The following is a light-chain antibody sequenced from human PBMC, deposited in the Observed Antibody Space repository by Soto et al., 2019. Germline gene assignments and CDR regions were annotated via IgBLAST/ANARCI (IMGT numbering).Light chain of an antibody. V-gene: IGKV3D-15*01. Sequence: EIVMTQSPATLSVSPGERATLSCRASQSVSSNLAWYQQKPGQAPMLLIYGAYIRATGIPARFTGSGSGTEFTLTISSLQSEDFAVYYCQQYNNWPPYTFGQGTKMEIK. J-gene: IGKJ2*01. CDR1: QSVSSN. CDR2: GAY. CDR3: QQYNNWPPYT.